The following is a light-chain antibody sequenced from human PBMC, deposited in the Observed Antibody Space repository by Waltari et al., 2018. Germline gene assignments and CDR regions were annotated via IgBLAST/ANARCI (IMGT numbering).Light chain of an antibody. CDR1: SSDVGGYNY. V-gene: IGLV2-14*01. CDR2: EVS. Sequence: QSALTQPASVSGSPGQSITISCTGTSSDVGGYNYASWYQQHPVKSPKLMIDEVSNRPSGVSNRFSGSKSGNTASLTISGLQAEDDADYYCSSYTSSSTLVFGGGTKLTVL. CDR3: SSYTSSSTLV. J-gene: IGLJ2*01.